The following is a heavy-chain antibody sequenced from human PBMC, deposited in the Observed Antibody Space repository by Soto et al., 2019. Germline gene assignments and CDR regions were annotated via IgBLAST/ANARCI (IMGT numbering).Heavy chain of an antibody. D-gene: IGHD3-10*01. CDR2: ISGTGDTK. V-gene: IGHV3-11*01. CDR1: GFTFSNYY. J-gene: IGHJ6*02. CDR3: AIGGGQIYYKGLDV. Sequence: PGGSLRLSCAASGFTFSNYYLSWIRQAPGKALECVAYISGTGDTKYYADSVTGRFTISRDNPKNSLYLQMNSLRPEDAAVYYCAIGGGQIYYKGLDVWGQGTTVTVSS.